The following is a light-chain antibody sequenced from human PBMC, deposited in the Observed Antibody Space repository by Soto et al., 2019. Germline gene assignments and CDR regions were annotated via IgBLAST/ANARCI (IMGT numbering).Light chain of an antibody. CDR3: QQFNSYPIT. CDR1: QGISSY. Sequence: DIQLTQSPTFLSASVGDRVTITCRASQGISSYLAWYQQKPGKAPKLLIYGASTLQSGVPSRFSGSGSGTEFTLTISSLQPEDCATYFCQQFNSYPITFGQGTRLEI. CDR2: GAS. J-gene: IGKJ5*01. V-gene: IGKV1-9*01.